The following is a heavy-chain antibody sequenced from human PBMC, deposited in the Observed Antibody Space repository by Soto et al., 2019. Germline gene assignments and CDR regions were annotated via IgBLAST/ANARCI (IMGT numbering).Heavy chain of an antibody. CDR1: GFTFSTYG. CDR3: ARSPAGYSYGYGADF. D-gene: IGHD5-18*01. Sequence: QVQLAESGGGVVQPGRSLRLSCAASGFTFSTYGMHWVRQAPGKGLEWVAVIWYDGSNKYYADSVKGRFTVSRDNSENTLYLLMNSLRAEDTAVYYCARSPAGYSYGYGADFWGQGTRVTVSS. V-gene: IGHV3-33*01. CDR2: IWYDGSNK. J-gene: IGHJ4*02.